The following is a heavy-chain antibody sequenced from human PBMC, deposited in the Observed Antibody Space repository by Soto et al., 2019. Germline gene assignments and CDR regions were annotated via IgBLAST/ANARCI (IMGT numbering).Heavy chain of an antibody. CDR3: ARIDRITVRPSPDV. CDR2: IDPSDSYT. CDR1: GYSFTSYW. Sequence: PEETRKISCKGSGYSFTSYWISWMRQMPWKGLEWMGRIDPSDSYTNYSPSFQGHVTISADKSISTAYLQWSSLKASDTAMYYCARIDRITVRPSPDVWGQGTTVTVSS. J-gene: IGHJ6*02. D-gene: IGHD6-6*01. V-gene: IGHV5-10-1*01.